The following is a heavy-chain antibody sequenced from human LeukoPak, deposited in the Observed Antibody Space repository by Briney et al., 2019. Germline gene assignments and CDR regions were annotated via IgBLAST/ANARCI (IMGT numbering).Heavy chain of an antibody. J-gene: IGHJ5*02. Sequence: GGSLRLSCAASGFTFSSYSMNWVRQAPGKGLEWVSSISSSSSYIYYADSVKGRFTISRDNAKNSLYLQMNSLRAEDTAVYYCARDPSPYSSSFGWFDPWGQGTLVTVSS. V-gene: IGHV3-21*01. CDR3: ARDPSPYSSSFGWFDP. CDR2: ISSSSSYI. D-gene: IGHD6-13*01. CDR1: GFTFSSYS.